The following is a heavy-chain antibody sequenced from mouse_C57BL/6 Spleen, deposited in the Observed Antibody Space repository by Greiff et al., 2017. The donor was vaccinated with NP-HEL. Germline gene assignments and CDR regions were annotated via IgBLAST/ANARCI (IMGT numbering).Heavy chain of an antibody. CDR3: ARHYYGSSYDYYAMDY. CDR2: SYPGDGDT. Sequence: QVQLQQSGPELVKPGASVKISCKASGYAFSSSWMNWVKQRPGKGLEWIGRSYPGDGDTNYNGKFKGKATLTADKSSSTAYMQLSSLTSEDSAVYFCARHYYGSSYDYYAMDYWGQGTSVTVSS. CDR1: GYAFSSSW. D-gene: IGHD1-1*01. J-gene: IGHJ4*01. V-gene: IGHV1-82*01.